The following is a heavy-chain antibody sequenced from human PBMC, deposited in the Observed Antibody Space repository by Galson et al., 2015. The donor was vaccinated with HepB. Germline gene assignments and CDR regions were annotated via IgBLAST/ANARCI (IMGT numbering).Heavy chain of an antibody. D-gene: IGHD3-22*01. J-gene: IGHJ4*02. CDR3: ARAVTMMD. CDR1: NFMFSQCW. V-gene: IGHV3-7*01. Sequence: SLRLSCAASNFMFSQCWMTWVRQAPGKGLEWVANIKRDGSDKYYVDSVRGRFTISRDNTKNSLYLQMNSLRAEDTAVYYCARAVTMMDWGQGTLVTVSS. CDR2: IKRDGSDK.